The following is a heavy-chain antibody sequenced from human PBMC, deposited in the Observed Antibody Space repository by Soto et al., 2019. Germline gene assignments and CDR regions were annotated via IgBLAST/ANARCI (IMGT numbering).Heavy chain of an antibody. CDR2: IIPIFNTA. Sequence: SVKVSCKASGGTFSNYAISWVRQAPGQGLEWMGGIIPIFNTANYAQKFQGRVTITADKSTRTAYMELGSLRSEDTAGYYCARGLVVPAGIRYYYYGMDVWGQGTTVTVSS. V-gene: IGHV1-69*06. J-gene: IGHJ6*02. D-gene: IGHD2-2*01. CDR1: GGTFSNYA. CDR3: ARGLVVPAGIRYYYYGMDV.